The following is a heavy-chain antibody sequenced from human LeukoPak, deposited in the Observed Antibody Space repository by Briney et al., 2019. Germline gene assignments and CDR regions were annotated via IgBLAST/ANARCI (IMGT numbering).Heavy chain of an antibody. J-gene: IGHJ6*03. Sequence: GGSLRLSCAASGFTVGSNYMSWVRQAPGKGLEWVSVIYSGGSTYYADSVKGRFTISRDNSKNTLYLQMNSLRAEDTAVYYCARDRLYGSGSYYYYMDVWGKGTTVTISS. CDR1: GFTVGSNY. CDR2: IYSGGST. V-gene: IGHV3-53*01. CDR3: ARDRLYGSGSYYYYMDV. D-gene: IGHD3-10*01.